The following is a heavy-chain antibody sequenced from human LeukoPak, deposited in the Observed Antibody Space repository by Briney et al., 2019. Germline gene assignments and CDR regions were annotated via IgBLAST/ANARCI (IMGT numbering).Heavy chain of an antibody. Sequence: SETLSLTCTVSGGSVSASTHCWGWIRHPPGKGLEWIGSVSNGGSTSYNPSLTSRISISVDTSKNQFSLKLNSVTAADTALYYCARPHHSPFVNWFDSWGQGILVAVSS. J-gene: IGHJ5*01. D-gene: IGHD2-21*01. CDR2: VSNGGST. CDR1: GGSVSASTHC. CDR3: ARPHHSPFVNWFDS. V-gene: IGHV4-39*01.